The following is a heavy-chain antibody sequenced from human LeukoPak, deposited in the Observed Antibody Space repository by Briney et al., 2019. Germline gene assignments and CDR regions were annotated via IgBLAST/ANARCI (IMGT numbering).Heavy chain of an antibody. V-gene: IGHV3-7*03. J-gene: IGHJ3*02. CDR3: ARGTTLTPSI. Sequence: GGSLRLSCAASGFTFSDYYMSWVRQAPGKGLEWVANIKQDGSEKYYVDSVKGRFTISRDNAKNSLFLQMNSLRAEDTAIYYCARGTTLTPSIWGQGTMVTVSS. CDR2: IKQDGSEK. CDR1: GFTFSDYY. D-gene: IGHD4-17*01.